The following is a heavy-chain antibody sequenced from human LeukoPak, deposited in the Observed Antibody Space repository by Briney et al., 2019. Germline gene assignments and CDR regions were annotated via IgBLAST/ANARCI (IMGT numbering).Heavy chain of an antibody. J-gene: IGHJ3*02. CDR3: AKSRGIGVRAFDI. D-gene: IGHD3-3*01. CDR2: ISWNSDRK. V-gene: IGHV3-9*01. Sequence: PGGSLRLSCAASGFVFEDFAMNWVRQIPGKGLEWVSDISWNSDRKHYADSVKGRFTISRDNAKKSLYLEMNSLRVEDTAFYYCAKSRGIGVRAFDIWGQGTMVTVSS. CDR1: GFVFEDFA.